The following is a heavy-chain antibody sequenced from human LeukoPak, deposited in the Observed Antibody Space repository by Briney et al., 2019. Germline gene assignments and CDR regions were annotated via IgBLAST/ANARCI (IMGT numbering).Heavy chain of an antibody. V-gene: IGHV4-34*01. J-gene: IGHJ6*02. Sequence: SETLSLTCAVYGGSFSGYYWSWIRQPPGKGLEWIGEINHSGSTNYNPSLKSRVTISVDTSKNQFSLKLSSVTAADPAVYYCARGLGYCSSTSCYTVSYYYYYGMDVWGQGTTVTVSS. CDR1: GGSFSGYY. CDR2: INHSGST. D-gene: IGHD2-2*02. CDR3: ARGLGYCSSTSCYTVSYYYYYGMDV.